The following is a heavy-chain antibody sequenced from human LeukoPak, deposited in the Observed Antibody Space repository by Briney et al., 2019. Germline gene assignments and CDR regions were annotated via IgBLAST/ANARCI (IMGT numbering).Heavy chain of an antibody. CDR1: GGSFSGYY. J-gene: IGHJ4*02. CDR2: INHSGST. CDR3: ASKPRSGEWLVPRRGYYFDY. V-gene: IGHV4-34*01. D-gene: IGHD6-19*01. Sequence: TSETLSLTCAVYGGSFSGYYWSWIRQPPGKGLEWIGEINHSGSTNYNPSLKSRVTISVDTSKNQFSLKLSSVTAADTAVYYCASKPRSGEWLVPRRGYYFDYWGQGTLVTVSS.